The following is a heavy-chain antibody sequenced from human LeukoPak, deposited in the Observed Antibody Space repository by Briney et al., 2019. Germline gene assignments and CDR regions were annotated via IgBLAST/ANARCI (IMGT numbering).Heavy chain of an antibody. CDR1: GGSISSYY. Sequence: PSETLSLTCIISGGSISSYYCAWSRRSAGKGLEWIGRIHTSGSTDYNPSLKSRVTMSLDTSKNQFSLTLTSVSAADTAVYYCTRAPGRFWLLDYWGQGSLVTVSS. V-gene: IGHV4-4*07. J-gene: IGHJ4*02. D-gene: IGHD3-3*01. CDR2: IHTSGST. CDR3: TRAPGRFWLLDY.